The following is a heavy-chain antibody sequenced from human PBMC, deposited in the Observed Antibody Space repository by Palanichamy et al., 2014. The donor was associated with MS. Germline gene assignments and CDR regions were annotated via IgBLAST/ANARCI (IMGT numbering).Heavy chain of an antibody. Sequence: QVQLVQSGAEVKKPGASVKVSCKASGYTFTGYYMHWVRQAPGQGLEWMGWINPNSGGTHYAQKFQGRVTMTRDTSINTACMELRRLRSDDTALYYCALYGDYAGFDYWGQGTLVTVSS. J-gene: IGHJ4*02. V-gene: IGHV1-2*02. CDR3: ALYGDYAGFDY. CDR1: GYTFTGYY. D-gene: IGHD4-17*01. CDR2: INPNSGGT.